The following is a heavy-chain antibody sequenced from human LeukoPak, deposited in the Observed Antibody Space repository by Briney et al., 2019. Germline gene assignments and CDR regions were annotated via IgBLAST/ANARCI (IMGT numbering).Heavy chain of an antibody. CDR2: ISSSSNYK. J-gene: IGHJ1*01. V-gene: IGHV3-11*06. D-gene: IGHD3-22*01. Sequence: GGSLPLSRAASGFTFSDYYMSWIRQAPGKGLEWISYISSSSNYKNYADSVHARFTISRDNAKSSLYLQMNGLRAVDTAVYYCARHGLYDSTDYWTFQHWGQGTLVTVSS. CDR1: GFTFSDYY. CDR3: ARHGLYDSTDYWTFQH.